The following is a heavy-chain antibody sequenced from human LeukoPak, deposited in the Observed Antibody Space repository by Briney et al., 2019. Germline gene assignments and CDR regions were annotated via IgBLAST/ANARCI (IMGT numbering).Heavy chain of an antibody. V-gene: IGHV3-21*01. D-gene: IGHD6-13*01. Sequence: GGSLKLSCAASGYIFSGYYMHWVRQAPGQGLGWISCINPNSSDIYYADSVKGRFTISRDNAKNSLYLQMNSLRAEDTAVYYCARDRFPAAAGTYTLYYFDYWGQGTLVTVSS. J-gene: IGHJ4*02. CDR2: INPNSSDI. CDR3: ARDRFPAAAGTYTLYYFDY. CDR1: GYIFSGYY.